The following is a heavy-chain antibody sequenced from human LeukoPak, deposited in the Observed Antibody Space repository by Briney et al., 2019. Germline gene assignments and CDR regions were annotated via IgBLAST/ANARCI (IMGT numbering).Heavy chain of an antibody. J-gene: IGHJ4*02. V-gene: IGHV4-39*01. CDR3: ARPVRSYYGSGTYGVD. CDR1: GGSISSSSQY. D-gene: IGHD3-10*01. Sequence: SETLSLTCTVSGGSISSSSQYWGWVRQPPGKGLEWIGNIYYSGSTYYNPSVKSRVTISVDTSKNQFSPKLSSVTAADTAVYYCARPVRSYYGSGTYGVDWGQGTLVTVSS. CDR2: IYYSGST.